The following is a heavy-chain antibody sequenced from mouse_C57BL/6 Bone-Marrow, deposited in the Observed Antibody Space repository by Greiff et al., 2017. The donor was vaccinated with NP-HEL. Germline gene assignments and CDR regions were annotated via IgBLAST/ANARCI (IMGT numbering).Heavy chain of an antibody. V-gene: IGHV1-54*01. Sequence: QVQLKQSGAELVRPGTSVKVSCKASGYAFTNYLIEWVKQRPGQGLEWIGVINPGSGGTNYNEKFKGKATLTADKSSSTAYMQLSSLTSEDSAVYFCARSGLRLGDYWGQGTTLTVSS. CDR1: GYAFTNYL. CDR3: ARSGLRLGDY. D-gene: IGHD2-4*01. J-gene: IGHJ2*01. CDR2: INPGSGGT.